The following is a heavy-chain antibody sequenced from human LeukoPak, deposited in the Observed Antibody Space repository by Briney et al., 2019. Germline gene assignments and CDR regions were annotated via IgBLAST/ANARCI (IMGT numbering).Heavy chain of an antibody. CDR3: AKEGAAPGPDFDY. D-gene: IGHD6-13*01. J-gene: IGHJ4*02. CDR2: IVPSGIT. V-gene: IGHV4-4*07. CDR1: GASIRNYY. Sequence: SETLSLTCTVSGASIRNYYWSWIRQSAGKGLEWIGRIVPSGITNYNPSLKSRVTMSVDTSKNQFSLKLNSVTAADTAVYYCAKEGAAPGPDFDYWGQGTLVIVSS.